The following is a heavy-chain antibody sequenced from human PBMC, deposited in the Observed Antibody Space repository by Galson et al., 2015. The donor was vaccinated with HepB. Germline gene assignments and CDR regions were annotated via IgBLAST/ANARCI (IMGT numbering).Heavy chain of an antibody. CDR2: THYRSKWYN. D-gene: IGHD3-10*01. CDR3: ARQKAVRGLQGANDY. CDR1: GDSVSSNSAA. Sequence: CAISGDSVSSNSAAWNWIRQSPSRGLEWLGRTHYRSKWYNDYAVSVKSRITINPDTSKNQFSLQLNSVTPEDTAVYYCARQKAVRGLQGANDYWGQGTLVTVSS. J-gene: IGHJ4*02. V-gene: IGHV6-1*01.